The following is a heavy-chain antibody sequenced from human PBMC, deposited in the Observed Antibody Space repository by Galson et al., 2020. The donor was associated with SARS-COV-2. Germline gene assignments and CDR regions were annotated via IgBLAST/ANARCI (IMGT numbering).Heavy chain of an antibody. CDR3: TRLGAPRDYGFYYHYDMDV. J-gene: IGHJ6*03. D-gene: IGHD4-17*01. CDR2: INEDGSAR. V-gene: IGHV3-7*03. CDR1: GFTFSRYW. Sequence: GGSLRLSCAASGFTFSRYWMSWVRQAPGKGLEWVASINEDGSARYFVDSVKGRLTMSRDNAQNSIYLQMNSLRAEDTAVYYCTRLGAPRDYGFYYHYDMDVWGKGTTVTVSS.